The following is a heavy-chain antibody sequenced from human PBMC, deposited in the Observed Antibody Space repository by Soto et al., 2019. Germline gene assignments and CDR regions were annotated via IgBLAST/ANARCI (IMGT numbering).Heavy chain of an antibody. Sequence: SETLSLTCSVSGGSINSSSYFWGWVRQPPGKGLEWIGSIYYSGSTYYNPSLRSRVTISVDTSKNQFPLKLSSVTAADTAVFYCARHYSSGSRNWFDPWGQGTLVTVSS. CDR1: GGSINSSSYF. J-gene: IGHJ5*02. CDR3: ARHYSSGSRNWFDP. CDR2: IYYSGST. V-gene: IGHV4-39*01. D-gene: IGHD6-19*01.